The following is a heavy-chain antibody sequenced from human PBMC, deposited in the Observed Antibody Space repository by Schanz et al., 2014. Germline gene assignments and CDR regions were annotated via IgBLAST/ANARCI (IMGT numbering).Heavy chain of an antibody. J-gene: IGHJ5*02. V-gene: IGHV1-18*01. Sequence: QVQLVQSGAEVKKPGATVKVSCKASGYIFINSGISWVRQAPGQGLEWMGWISAYNGNTKYPQKVQGRVTMTADTSTNTAYMELRSLRSDDTAVYYCAKAEYDILTDSYSRLDPWGQGTLVTVSS. CDR1: GYIFINSG. CDR2: ISAYNGNT. D-gene: IGHD3-9*01. CDR3: AKAEYDILTDSYSRLDP.